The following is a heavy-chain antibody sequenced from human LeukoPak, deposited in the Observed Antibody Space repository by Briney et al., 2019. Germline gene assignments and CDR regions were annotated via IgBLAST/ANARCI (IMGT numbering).Heavy chain of an antibody. D-gene: IGHD1-1*01. V-gene: IGHV3-21*01. J-gene: IGHJ6*02. CDR2: ISSSSSYI. Sequence: GGSLRLSCAASGFTFSSYSMNWVRQAPGKGLEWVSSISSSSSYIYYADSVKGRFTISRDNAKNSLYLQMNSLRAEDTAVYYCARANLEYYYYGMDVWGQGTTVTVSS. CDR3: ARANLEYYYYGMDV. CDR1: GFTFSSYS.